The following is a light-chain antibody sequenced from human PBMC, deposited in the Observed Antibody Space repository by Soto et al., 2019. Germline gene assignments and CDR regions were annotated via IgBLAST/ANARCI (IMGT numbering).Light chain of an antibody. V-gene: IGLV2-11*01. J-gene: IGLJ1*01. CDR3: CSYAGSYTYV. CDR1: SGDVGGYDY. Sequence: QSALTQPRSVSGSPGQSVTISCTGTSGDVGGYDYVSWYQQYPDRAPKVIIYDVSERPSGVPDRFSGSKSGNTASLTISGLQAEDEADYYCCSYAGSYTYVFGSGTKVTVL. CDR2: DVS.